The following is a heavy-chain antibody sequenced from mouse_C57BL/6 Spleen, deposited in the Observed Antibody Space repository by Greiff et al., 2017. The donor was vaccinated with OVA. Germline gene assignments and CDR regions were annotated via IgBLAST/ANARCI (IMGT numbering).Heavy chain of an antibody. CDR3: ARNHYTWYFDV. Sequence: VQLKESGPGLVQPSQSLSITCTVSGFSLTSYGVHWVRQSPGKGLEWLGVIWSGGSTDYNAAFISRLSISKDNSKSQVFFKMNSLQADDTAIYYCARNHYTWYFDVWGTGTTVTVSS. D-gene: IGHD2-12*01. CDR2: IWSGGST. J-gene: IGHJ1*03. V-gene: IGHV2-2*01. CDR1: GFSLTSYG.